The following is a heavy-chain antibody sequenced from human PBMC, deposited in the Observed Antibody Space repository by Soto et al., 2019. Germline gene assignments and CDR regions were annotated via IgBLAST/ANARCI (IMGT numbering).Heavy chain of an antibody. J-gene: IGHJ6*04. CDR2: ISGSGGST. CDR3: AKTGRRFLEWLSNHPPNSDSDV. D-gene: IGHD3-3*01. CDR1: GFTFSSYA. Sequence: PGGSLRLSCAASGFTFSSYAMSWVRQAPGKGLEWVSAISGSGGSTYYADSVKGRFTISRDNSKNTLYLQMNSLRAEDTAVYYCAKTGRRFLEWLSNHPPNSDSDVWGKGTTVTVSS. V-gene: IGHV3-23*01.